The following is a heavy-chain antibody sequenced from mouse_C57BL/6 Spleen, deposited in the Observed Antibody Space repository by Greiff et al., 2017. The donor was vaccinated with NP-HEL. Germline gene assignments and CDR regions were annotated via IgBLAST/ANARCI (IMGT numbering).Heavy chain of an antibody. D-gene: IGHD2-2*01. J-gene: IGHJ3*01. CDR3: TPYGYDGAWFAY. V-gene: IGHV1-15*01. CDR1: GYTFTDYE. Sequence: QVQLKQSGAELVRPGASVTLSCKASGYTFTDYEMHWVKQTPVHGLEWIGAIDPETGGTAYNQKFKGKAILTADKSSSTAYMELRSLTSEDSAVYYCTPYGYDGAWFAYWGQGTLVTVSA. CDR2: IDPETGGT.